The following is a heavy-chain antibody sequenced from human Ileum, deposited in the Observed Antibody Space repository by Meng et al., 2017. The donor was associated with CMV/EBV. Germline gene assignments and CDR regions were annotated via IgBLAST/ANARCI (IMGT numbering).Heavy chain of an antibody. V-gene: IGHV3-74*01. CDR2: INSEGSHT. J-gene: IGHJ3*02. Sequence: GESLKISCAASGFTFSKHWMHWVRQVPGKGLVWVSYINSEGSHTTYADSVRGRFTISRDNSRNTLYLQMNSLRVEETADYYCARGGPGAFDIWGQGTMVTVSS. CDR3: ARGGPGAFDI. D-gene: IGHD3-16*01. CDR1: GFTFSKHW.